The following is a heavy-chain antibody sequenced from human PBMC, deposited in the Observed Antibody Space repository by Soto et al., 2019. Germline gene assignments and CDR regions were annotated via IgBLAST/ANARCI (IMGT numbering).Heavy chain of an antibody. J-gene: IGHJ6*02. V-gene: IGHV3-21*01. Sequence: EVRLVESGGGLVKPGGSLRLSCAASGFTFSDYDMTWVRQAPGKGLEWVSSITSNSIYKYSADSLKGRFTISRDNAKNTLFLQINSLRAEDTAVYYCARDLSGGNYYYHGLDVWGQGTTVTVSS. D-gene: IGHD1-26*01. CDR1: GFTFSDYD. CDR2: ITSNSIYK. CDR3: ARDLSGGNYYYHGLDV.